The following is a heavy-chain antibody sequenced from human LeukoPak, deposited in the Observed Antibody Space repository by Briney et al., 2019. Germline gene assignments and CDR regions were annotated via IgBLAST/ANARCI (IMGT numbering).Heavy chain of an antibody. V-gene: IGHV3-30-3*01. CDR3: AGDLTRGTSGP. CDR2: ISYDGSNK. Sequence: GGSLRLSCAASGFTFSSYAMHWVRQAPGKGLEWVAVISYDGSNKYYADSVKGRFTISRDNSKNTLYLQMNSLRAEDTAVYYCAGDLTRGTSGPWGQGTLVTVSS. D-gene: IGHD2-15*01. CDR1: GFTFSSYA. J-gene: IGHJ5*02.